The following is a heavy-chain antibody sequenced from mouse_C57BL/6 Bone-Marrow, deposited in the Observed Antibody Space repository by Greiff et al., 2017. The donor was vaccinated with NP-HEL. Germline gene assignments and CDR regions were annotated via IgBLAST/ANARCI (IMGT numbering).Heavy chain of an antibody. CDR3: ARDDYGSSSYYAMDY. CDR2: IDPSDSYT. J-gene: IGHJ4*01. V-gene: IGHV1-69*01. Sequence: QVQLQQPGAELVMPGASVKLSCKASGYTFTSYWMHWVKQRPGQGLEWIGEIDPSDSYTNYNQKFKGKSTLTVDKSSSTAYMQLSSLTSEDSAVYYCARDDYGSSSYYAMDYWGQGTSVTVSS. D-gene: IGHD1-1*01. CDR1: GYTFTSYW.